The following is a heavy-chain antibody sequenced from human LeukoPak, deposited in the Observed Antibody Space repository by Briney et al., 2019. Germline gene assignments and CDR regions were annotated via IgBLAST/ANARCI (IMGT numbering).Heavy chain of an antibody. CDR1: GFTFSGFA. CDR2: ISGSGDNT. D-gene: IGHD1-26*01. J-gene: IGHJ6*01. CDR3: AKMKGHPLPKYYMDV. Sequence: GGSLRLSCAASGFTFSGFAMSWVRRTPGKGLEWVSGISGSGDNTLYADSVKGRFTISRDNPKNTLYLEMNSLRAEDTAIYYCAKMKGHPLPKYYMDVWGQGTTVTVSS. V-gene: IGHV3-23*01.